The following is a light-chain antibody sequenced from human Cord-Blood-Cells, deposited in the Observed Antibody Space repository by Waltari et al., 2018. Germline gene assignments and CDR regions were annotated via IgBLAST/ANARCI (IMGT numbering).Light chain of an antibody. J-gene: IGLJ1*01. V-gene: IGLV3-1*01. CDR3: QAWDSSTYV. CDR2: QDS. CDR1: NLGDKY. Sequence: SYELTQPPSVSVSPGQTASITCSGDNLGDKYACWYQQKPGQAPVVVSSQDSKRPSGIPGPFSGSNSGNTATLTIRGTQAMDEADYYCQAWDSSTYVFGTGTKVTVL.